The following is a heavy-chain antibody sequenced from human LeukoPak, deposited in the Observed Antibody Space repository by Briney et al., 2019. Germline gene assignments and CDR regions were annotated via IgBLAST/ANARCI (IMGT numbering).Heavy chain of an antibody. J-gene: IGHJ5*02. D-gene: IGHD2-2*02. Sequence: SETLSLTCAVYGGSFSGYYWSWIRQPPGRGLEWIGEINHSGCTNCNPSLKSRVTISVDTSKNQFSLKLSSVTAADTAVYYCARLDLRRYQLLYPGSGRGGFDPWGQGTLVTVSS. CDR1: GGSFSGYY. V-gene: IGHV4-34*01. CDR2: INHSGCT. CDR3: ARLDLRRYQLLYPGSGRGGFDP.